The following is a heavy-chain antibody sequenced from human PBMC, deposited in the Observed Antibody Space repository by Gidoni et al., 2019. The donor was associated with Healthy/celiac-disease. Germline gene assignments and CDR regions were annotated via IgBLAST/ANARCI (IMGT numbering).Heavy chain of an antibody. J-gene: IGHJ4*02. CDR1: FSGSA. CDR2: IRSKANSYAT. Sequence: FSGSAMHWVRQASGKGLEWVGRIRSKANSYATAYAASVKGRFTISRDDSKNTAYLQMNSLKTEDTAVYYCTRHGLWDSGSYYFDYWGQGTLVTVSS. CDR3: TRHGLWDSGSYYFDY. D-gene: IGHD1-26*01. V-gene: IGHV3-73*01.